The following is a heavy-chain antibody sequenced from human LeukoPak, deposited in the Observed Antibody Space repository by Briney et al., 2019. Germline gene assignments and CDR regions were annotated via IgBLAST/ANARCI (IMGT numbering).Heavy chain of an antibody. D-gene: IGHD3-9*01. CDR2: IYHSGST. CDR1: GGSISSGGYS. Sequence: PSETLSLTCAVSGGSISSGGYSWSWIRQPPGKGLEWIGYIYHSGSTYYNPSLKSRVTISVDRSKNQFSLKLSSVTAADTAVYYCARGHLMTGYFPHWFDPWGQGTLVTVSS. J-gene: IGHJ5*02. CDR3: ARGHLMTGYFPHWFDP. V-gene: IGHV4-30-2*01.